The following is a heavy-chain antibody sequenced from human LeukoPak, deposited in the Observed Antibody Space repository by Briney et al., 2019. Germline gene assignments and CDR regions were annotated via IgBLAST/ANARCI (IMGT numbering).Heavy chain of an antibody. CDR3: ARANWGSVFDI. CDR1: GFTFSSYA. CDR2: ISGSGGST. D-gene: IGHD7-27*01. V-gene: IGHV3-23*01. J-gene: IGHJ3*02. Sequence: PGGSLRLSGAASGFTFSSYAMSWVRQAPGKGLEWVSAISGSGGSTYYADSVKGRFTISRDNAKNSLYLQMNSLRAEDTAVYYCARANWGSVFDIWGQGTMVTVSS.